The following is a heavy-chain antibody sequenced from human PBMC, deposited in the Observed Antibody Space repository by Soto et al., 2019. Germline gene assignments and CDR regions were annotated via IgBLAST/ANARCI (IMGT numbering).Heavy chain of an antibody. CDR1: GYTFTSYG. CDR2: ISAYNGNT. V-gene: IGHV1-18*01. CDR3: ARSSLGYSSGWYADWFDP. D-gene: IGHD6-19*01. Sequence: ASVKVSCKASGYTFTSYGISWVRQAPGQGLEWMGWISAYNGNTNYAQKLQGRATMTTDTSTSTAYMELRSLRSDDTAVYYCARSSLGYSSGWYADWFDPWGQGTLVTVPQ. J-gene: IGHJ5*02.